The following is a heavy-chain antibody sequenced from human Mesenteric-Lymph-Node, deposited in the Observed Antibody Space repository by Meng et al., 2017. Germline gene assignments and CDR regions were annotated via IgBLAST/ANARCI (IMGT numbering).Heavy chain of an antibody. Sequence: ASVKVSCKASGYTFISYGMNWVRQAPGQGLEWMGWINTNTGNPTYAQGFTGRSVFSLDTSVSTAYLQISSLKAEDTVVYFCARVLGPMTTFYGMDVWGQGTTVTVSS. CDR2: INTNTGNP. D-gene: IGHD4-11*01. CDR3: ARVLGPMTTFYGMDV. V-gene: IGHV7-4-1*02. J-gene: IGHJ6*02. CDR1: GYTFISYG.